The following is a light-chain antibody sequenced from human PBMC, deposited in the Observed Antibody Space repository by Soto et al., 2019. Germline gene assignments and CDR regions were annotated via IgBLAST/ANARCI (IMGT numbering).Light chain of an antibody. CDR1: QSLVYSDGNTY. CDR3: MKGTNWPPIFT. CDR2: KVS. V-gene: IGKV2-30*01. Sequence: DVVMTQSPLSLPVTLGQPASISCRSSQSLVYSDGNTYLNWFQQRPGQSPRRLIYKVSNRDSGVPDRFSGSGSGSDFTMKISRVEAEDVGVYYCMKGTNWPPIFTFGPGTKVDIK. J-gene: IGKJ3*01.